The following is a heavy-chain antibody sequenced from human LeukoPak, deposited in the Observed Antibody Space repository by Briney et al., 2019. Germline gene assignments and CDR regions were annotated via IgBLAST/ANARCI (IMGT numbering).Heavy chain of an antibody. Sequence: GESLKISCKGSGYSFPSYWTAWVRQMPGKGLEWMGIIYPGDSDTRYSTSFQGQVTISADKSISTAYLQWSSLKASDTAMYYCARPYDSGWTGFEYWGQGTLVTVSS. CDR1: GYSFPSYW. CDR2: IYPGDSDT. D-gene: IGHD6-19*01. V-gene: IGHV5-51*01. CDR3: ARPYDSGWTGFEY. J-gene: IGHJ4*02.